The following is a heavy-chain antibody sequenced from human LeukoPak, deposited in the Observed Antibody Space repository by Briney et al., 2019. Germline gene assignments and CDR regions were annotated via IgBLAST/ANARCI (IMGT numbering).Heavy chain of an antibody. Sequence: GGSLRLSCAASGFTFSSYRMNWVRQAPGKGLEWVSSVSSSSSYICYADSVKGRFTISRDNAKNSLYLQMNSLRAEDTAVYYCARVDSSGWVDWGQGTLVTVSS. CDR3: ARVDSSGWVD. J-gene: IGHJ4*02. CDR2: VSSSSSYI. D-gene: IGHD6-19*01. CDR1: GFTFSSYR. V-gene: IGHV3-21*01.